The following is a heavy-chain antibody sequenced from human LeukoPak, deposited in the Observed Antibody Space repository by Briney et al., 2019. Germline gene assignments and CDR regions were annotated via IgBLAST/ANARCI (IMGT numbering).Heavy chain of an antibody. CDR3: ARSDSYYDFWSGYYIGEIDY. CDR2: IIPIFGTA. V-gene: IGHV1-69*13. D-gene: IGHD3-3*01. J-gene: IGHJ4*02. Sequence: GASVKVSCKASGGTFSSYAISWVRQAPGQGLEWMGGIIPIFGTANYAQKFQGRVTITADESTSTAYMELSSLRSEDTAVYYCARSDSYYDFWSGYYIGEIDYWGQGTLVTVSS. CDR1: GGTFSSYA.